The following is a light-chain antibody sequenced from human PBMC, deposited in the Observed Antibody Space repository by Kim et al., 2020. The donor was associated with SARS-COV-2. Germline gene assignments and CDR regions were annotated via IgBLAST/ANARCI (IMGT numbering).Light chain of an antibody. V-gene: IGKV3-11*01. CDR2: DAS. CDR1: QNIDTY. CDR3: QQRNSWPPAVT. Sequence: PGERAILSCRASQNIDTYLAWYQHRPGQAPRLLVYDASNRATGVPDRFSGSGSGTDFTLTISSLEPEDFSIYYCQQRNSWPPAVTFGGGTKVDIK. J-gene: IGKJ4*01.